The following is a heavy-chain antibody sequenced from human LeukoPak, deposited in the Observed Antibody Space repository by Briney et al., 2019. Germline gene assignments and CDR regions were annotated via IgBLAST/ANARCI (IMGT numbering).Heavy chain of an antibody. J-gene: IGHJ4*02. CDR3: ARGGDGDILTGLVFDY. D-gene: IGHD3-9*01. Sequence: ASVKVSCKASGYRFTSYGNSWVRQAPGQGLEWMGWSSAYNGNTNYAQKLQGRVTMTTDTSTSTAYMELRSLRSDDTAVYYCARGGDGDILTGLVFDYWGQGTLVTVSS. CDR2: SSAYNGNT. CDR1: GYRFTSYG. V-gene: IGHV1-18*01.